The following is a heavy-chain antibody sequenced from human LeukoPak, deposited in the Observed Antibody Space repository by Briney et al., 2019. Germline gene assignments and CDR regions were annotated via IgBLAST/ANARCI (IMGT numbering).Heavy chain of an antibody. CDR1: GLTFSSFG. D-gene: IGHD6-19*01. V-gene: IGHV3-30*18. Sequence: GRSLRLSCAASGLTFSSFGMHWVRQAPGKGLEWVAVISYDGINKYYADSVKGRFTISRDNSKNMLYLQMNSLRTEDTAVYYCANEGYSSGWGYFDYWGQGTLVTVSS. CDR2: ISYDGINK. J-gene: IGHJ4*02. CDR3: ANEGYSSGWGYFDY.